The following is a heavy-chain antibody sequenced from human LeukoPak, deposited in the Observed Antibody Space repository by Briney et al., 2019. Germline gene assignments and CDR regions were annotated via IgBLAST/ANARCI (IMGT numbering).Heavy chain of an antibody. CDR3: ASEVAYYDSSGYHDY. J-gene: IGHJ4*02. CDR1: GYTFTSYA. D-gene: IGHD3-22*01. Sequence: GGSLRLSCAASGYTFTSYAMHWVRQAPGQRLEWMGWINAGNGNTKYSRKFQGRVTITRDTSASTAYMELSSLRSEDTAVYYCASEVAYYDSSGYHDYWGQGTLVTVSS. V-gene: IGHV1-3*01. CDR2: INAGNGNT.